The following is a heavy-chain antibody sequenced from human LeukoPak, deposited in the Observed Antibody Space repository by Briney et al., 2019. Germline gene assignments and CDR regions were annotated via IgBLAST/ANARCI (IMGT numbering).Heavy chain of an antibody. J-gene: IGHJ4*02. V-gene: IGHV1-2*02. D-gene: IGHD2-15*01. Sequence: ASAKVSCKASGYTFTGYYMHRVRQAPGQGLEWMGWINPNSGGTNYAQKFQGRVTMTRDTSISTAYMELSRLRSDDTAVYYCARAPQGLLSRFDYWGQGTLVTVSS. CDR1: GYTFTGYY. CDR2: INPNSGGT. CDR3: ARAPQGLLSRFDY.